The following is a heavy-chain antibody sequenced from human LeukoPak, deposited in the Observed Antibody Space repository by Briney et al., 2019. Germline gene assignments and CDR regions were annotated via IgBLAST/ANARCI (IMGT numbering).Heavy chain of an antibody. V-gene: IGHV4-59*12. CDR1: GDPISSYY. Sequence: SETLSLTCTVSGDPISSYYWSWIRQPPGKGLEWIGNIFYSGSPNYNPSLKSRVTTSFDTSKNQFSLKLSFVTAADTAVYYCARVGHIVAAGTYDYWGQGTLVTVSS. J-gene: IGHJ4*02. D-gene: IGHD6-13*01. CDR2: IFYSGSP. CDR3: ARVGHIVAAGTYDY.